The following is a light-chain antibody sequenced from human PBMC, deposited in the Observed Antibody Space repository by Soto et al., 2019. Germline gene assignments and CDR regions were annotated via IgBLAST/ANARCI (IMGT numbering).Light chain of an antibody. J-gene: IGLJ2*01. V-gene: IGLV1-40*01. CDR1: SSNIGAGYD. Sequence: QSVLTQPPSVSGAPGQRVTISCTGSSSNIGAGYDVHWYQQLPGTAPKLLISGNSNRPSGVPDRFSGPKSGTSASLAITGLQAEDEADYYCQSYDSSLRVVFGGGTKLTVL. CDR2: GNS. CDR3: QSYDSSLRVV.